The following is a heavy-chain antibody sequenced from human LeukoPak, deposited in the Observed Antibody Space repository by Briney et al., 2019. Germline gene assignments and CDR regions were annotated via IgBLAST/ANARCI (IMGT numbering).Heavy chain of an antibody. CDR1: GGSISSYY. J-gene: IGHJ5*02. CDR2: IYYSGST. Sequence: SETLSLTCTVSGGSISSYYWSWIRQPPGEGLEWIGYIYYSGSTNYNPSLKSRVTISVDTSKNQFSLKLSSVTAANTAVYYCARGSTYCSSGSCYSDWFDPWGQGTLVTVSS. D-gene: IGHD2-15*01. V-gene: IGHV4-59*01. CDR3: ARGSTYCSSGSCYSDWFDP.